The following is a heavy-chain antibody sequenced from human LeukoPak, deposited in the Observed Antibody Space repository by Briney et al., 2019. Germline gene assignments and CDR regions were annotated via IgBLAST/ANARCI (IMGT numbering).Heavy chain of an antibody. V-gene: IGHV5-10-1*01. CDR1: GYSFPSYW. J-gene: IGHJ4*02. Sequence: GESLKISCKDSGYSFPSYWITWVRQMPGKGLEWMGRIDPSDSYTNYSPSFQGHVTISADKSISTAYLQWSSLKASDTAMYYCARSYSGYDYLDYWGQGTLVTVSS. CDR2: IDPSDSYT. D-gene: IGHD5-12*01. CDR3: ARSYSGYDYLDY.